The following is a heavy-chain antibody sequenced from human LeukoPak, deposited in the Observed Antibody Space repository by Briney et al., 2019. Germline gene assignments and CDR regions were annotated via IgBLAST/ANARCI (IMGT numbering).Heavy chain of an antibody. J-gene: IGHJ4*02. CDR3: ARDRRDYAPTDMLGY. CDR2: ISAYNGNT. Sequence: ASVKVSCKASGYTFTSYGISWVRQAPGQGLEWMGWISAYNGNTNYAQKLQGRVTMTTDTSTSTAYMELRSLRSDDPAVYYCARDRRDYAPTDMLGYWGQGTLVTVSS. D-gene: IGHD2-2*01. CDR1: GYTFTSYG. V-gene: IGHV1-18*01.